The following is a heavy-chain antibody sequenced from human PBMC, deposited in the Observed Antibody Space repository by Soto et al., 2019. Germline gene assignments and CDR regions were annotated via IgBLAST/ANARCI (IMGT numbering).Heavy chain of an antibody. V-gene: IGHV1-2*02. CDR1: GYPVTAYY. D-gene: IGHD6-19*01. CDR2: INPATGAA. CDR3: ARGGGVGVAGSAAFDM. J-gene: IGHJ3*02. Sequence: QLHLVQSGAVVKKPGASVTVSCSASGYPVTAYYMHWVRQAPGRGLAWMGGINPATGAAKYTQTFRGRVTMTRDTSTSTGFMELSGLTSEDTAVFYCARGGGVGVAGSAAFDMWGQGTVVTVSS.